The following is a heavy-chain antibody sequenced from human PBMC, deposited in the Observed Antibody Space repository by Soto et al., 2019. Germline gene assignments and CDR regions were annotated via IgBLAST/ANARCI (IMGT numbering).Heavy chain of an antibody. CDR2: IYYSGST. V-gene: IGHV4-59*01. CDR1: GGSISGYY. CDR3: ARTYYDFWSGYFDY. Sequence: SETLSLTCTVSGGSISGYYWSWIRQPPGKGLEWIGYIYYSGSTNYNPSLKSRVTISVDTSKNQFSLKLSSVTAADTAVYYCARTYYDFWSGYFDYWGQGSLVTVSS. J-gene: IGHJ4*02. D-gene: IGHD3-3*01.